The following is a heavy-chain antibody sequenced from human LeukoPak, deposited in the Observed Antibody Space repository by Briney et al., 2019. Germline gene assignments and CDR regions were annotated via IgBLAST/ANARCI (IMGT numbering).Heavy chain of an antibody. J-gene: IGHJ5*02. D-gene: IGHD6-19*01. CDR2: ISYDERNI. Sequence: PGGSLRLSCAASGFTFSTYTMTWLRQAPGKGLEWVAVISYDERNIYYGDSVKCRFTISRDNSKDTVYLQINRLRTEDTAVYYCAREAISGWTDHWGQGTLVTVSS. V-gene: IGHV3-30-3*01. CDR1: GFTFSTYT. CDR3: AREAISGWTDH.